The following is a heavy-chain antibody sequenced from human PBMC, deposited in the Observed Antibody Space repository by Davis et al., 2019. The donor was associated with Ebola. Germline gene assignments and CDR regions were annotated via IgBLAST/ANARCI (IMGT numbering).Heavy chain of an antibody. CDR2: IAYDGSNK. Sequence: PGGSLRLSCAASGFTFNSHGMHWVRQAPGKGLEWVAVIAYDGSNKYYADSVRGRFTISRDNSKNTLDLLMNSLRAEDTAVYYCARDLEQYSAYDLLGLYFDYWGRGTLVTVSS. CDR1: GFTFNSHG. D-gene: IGHD5-12*01. J-gene: IGHJ4*02. CDR3: ARDLEQYSAYDLLGLYFDY. V-gene: IGHV3-30*03.